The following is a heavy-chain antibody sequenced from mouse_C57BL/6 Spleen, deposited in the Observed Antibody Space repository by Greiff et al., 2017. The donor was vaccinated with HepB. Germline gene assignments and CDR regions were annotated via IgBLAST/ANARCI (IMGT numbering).Heavy chain of an antibody. Sequence: QVQLQQSGPELVKPGASVKISCKASGYSFTSYYIHWVKQRPGQGLEWIGWIYPGSGNTKYNEKFKGKATLTADTSSSTAYMQLSSLTSEDSAVYYCARGGSYYGNYSYAMDYWGQGTSVTVSS. CDR1: GYSFTSYY. V-gene: IGHV1-66*01. D-gene: IGHD2-10*01. CDR3: ARGGSYYGNYSYAMDY. CDR2: IYPGSGNT. J-gene: IGHJ4*01.